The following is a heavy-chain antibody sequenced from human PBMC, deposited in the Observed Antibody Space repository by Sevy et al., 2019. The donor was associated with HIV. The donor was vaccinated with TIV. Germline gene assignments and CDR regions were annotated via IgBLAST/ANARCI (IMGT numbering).Heavy chain of an antibody. CDR1: GFTFSSYW. CDR2: IKQDGSEK. D-gene: IGHD3-10*01. Sequence: GGSLRLSCAASGFTFSSYWMSWVRQAPGKGLEWVANIKQDGSEKYYVDSVKGRFTISRDNAKNSLYLQMNSLRAEDPAVYYCAREDAILWFGELNYYYGMDVWGQGTTVTISS. J-gene: IGHJ6*02. V-gene: IGHV3-7*01. CDR3: AREDAILWFGELNYYYGMDV.